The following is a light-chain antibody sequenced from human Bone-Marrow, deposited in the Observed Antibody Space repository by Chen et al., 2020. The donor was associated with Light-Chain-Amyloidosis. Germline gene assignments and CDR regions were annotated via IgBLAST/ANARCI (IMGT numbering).Light chain of an antibody. J-gene: IGLJ2*01. CDR1: SANIGTGYD. CDR3: QTYYTTLSAPV. CDR2: SNS. Sequence: QSVLTQPPSVSGAPGQRVTISRAGGSANIGTGYDVHWYQQPPGSAPKVVIYSNSHRPSGVPDRFSGSKSGTSASLVIAGLQAEDEADYYCQTYYTTLSAPVFGGGTRLTVL. V-gene: IGLV1-40*01.